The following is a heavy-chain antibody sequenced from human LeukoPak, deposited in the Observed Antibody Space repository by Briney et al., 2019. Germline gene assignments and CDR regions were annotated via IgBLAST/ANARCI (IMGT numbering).Heavy chain of an antibody. CDR3: ARVGSGSSSSSWFDP. Sequence: SQTLSLTCTVSGGSISSGGYYWSGIRQHPGKGLEWIGYIYYSGSTYYNPSLKSRVTISVDTSKNQFSLKLSSVTAADTAVYYCARVGSGSSSSSWFDPWGQGTLVTVSS. CDR2: IYYSGST. D-gene: IGHD6-13*01. J-gene: IGHJ5*02. CDR1: GGSISSGGYY. V-gene: IGHV4-31*03.